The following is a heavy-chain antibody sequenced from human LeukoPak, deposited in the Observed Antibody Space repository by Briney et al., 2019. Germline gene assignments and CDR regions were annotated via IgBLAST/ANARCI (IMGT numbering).Heavy chain of an antibody. V-gene: IGHV1-69*05. CDR1: GGTFSSYA. CDR2: IIPIFGTA. D-gene: IGHD3-22*01. CDR3: ARTTYYYDSSGYLPDY. Sequence: SVKVSCKASGGTFSSYAISWVRQAPGQGLERMGGIIPIFGTANYAQKLQGRVTMTTDTSTSTAYMELRSLRSDDTAVYYCARTTYYYDSSGYLPDYWGQGTLVTVSS. J-gene: IGHJ4*02.